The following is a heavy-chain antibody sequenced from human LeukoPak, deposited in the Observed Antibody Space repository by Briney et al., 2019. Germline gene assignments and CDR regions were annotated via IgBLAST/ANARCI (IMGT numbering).Heavy chain of an antibody. CDR1: GYSFTNYW. J-gene: IGHJ3*02. CDR2: IYPGDSDT. V-gene: IGHV5-51*01. D-gene: IGHD6-6*01. Sequence: GESLKIPCKASGYSFTNYWIGWVRQMPGKGLEWMGIIYPGDSDTRYSPSFQGQVTISADKSISTAYLQWSSLKASDTAMYYCARPPHSTSDAFDIWGQGTMVTVSS. CDR3: ARPPHSTSDAFDI.